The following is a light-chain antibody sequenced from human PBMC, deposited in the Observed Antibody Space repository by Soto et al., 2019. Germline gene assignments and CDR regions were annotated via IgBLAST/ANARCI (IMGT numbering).Light chain of an antibody. CDR2: KAS. J-gene: IGKJ4*01. CDR1: QSLSSW. CDR3: QQYIRWPLT. Sequence: DIQMTQSPSTLSASVGDRVTITCRASQSLSSWLAWYQQKPGKAPKLLIYKASSLQSGVPSRFSGTGSGTEFTLTITSLQPDDFATYYCQQYIRWPLTFGGGTKVDIK. V-gene: IGKV1-5*03.